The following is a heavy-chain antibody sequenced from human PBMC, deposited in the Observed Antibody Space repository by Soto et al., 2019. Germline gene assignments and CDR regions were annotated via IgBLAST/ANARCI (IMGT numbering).Heavy chain of an antibody. D-gene: IGHD5-12*01. Sequence: QVQLVQSGAEVKKPGASVKVSCKASGYTFTGYYMHWVRQAPGQGLEWMGWINPNSGGTNYAQKFQGWVTMTRDTSISTAYMEVSRLRSDETAVYYCAGEGHSGYGQEAFDIWGQGTMVTVSS. CDR3: AGEGHSGYGQEAFDI. J-gene: IGHJ3*02. CDR2: INPNSGGT. V-gene: IGHV1-2*04. CDR1: GYTFTGYY.